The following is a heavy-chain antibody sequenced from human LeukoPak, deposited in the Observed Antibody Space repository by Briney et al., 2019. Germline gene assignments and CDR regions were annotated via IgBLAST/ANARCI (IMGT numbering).Heavy chain of an antibody. D-gene: IGHD3-3*01. Sequence: SETLSLTCTVPGGSISSYYWSWIRQPPGKVLEWLGYIYYSGGGAYYNPSVKSRLTMSVDTSKNQLSLSLRSVTAADTAVYYCARAGWRSGYFDSWGPGTLVIVSS. J-gene: IGHJ4*02. CDR1: GGSISSYY. CDR2: IYYSGGGA. CDR3: ARAGWRSGYFDS. V-gene: IGHV4-59*06.